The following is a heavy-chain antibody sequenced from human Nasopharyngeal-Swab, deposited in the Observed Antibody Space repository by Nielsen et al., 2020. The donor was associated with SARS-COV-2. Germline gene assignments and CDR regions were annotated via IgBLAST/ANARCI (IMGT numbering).Heavy chain of an antibody. J-gene: IGHJ4*02. CDR2: IKQDGSEK. V-gene: IGHV3-7*04. CDR1: GFTFSSYW. D-gene: IGHD3-9*01. Sequence: GGSLRLSCAASGFTFSSYWMSWVRQATGKGLEWVANIKQDGSEKYYVDSVKGRFTISRDNAKNSLYLQMNSLRAEDTAVYYCARGDILTPYYFDYWGQGTLVTVSS. CDR3: ARGDILTPYYFDY.